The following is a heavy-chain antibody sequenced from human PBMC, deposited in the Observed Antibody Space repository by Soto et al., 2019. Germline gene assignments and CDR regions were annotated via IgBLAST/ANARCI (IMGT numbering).Heavy chain of an antibody. Sequence: QVQLVQSGAEVRQPASSVKVSCKTSGGTFSSYAISWVRQSPGQGLEWRGGIVPIVDTSTYAQKFQGRVTINADEYTSTVYMELSSLRSEDTAVYYCVRVVAIPGSPDNWGQGTLVTVSS. J-gene: IGHJ4*02. V-gene: IGHV1-69*12. CDR1: GGTFSSYA. D-gene: IGHD2-15*01. CDR2: IVPIVDTS. CDR3: VRVVAIPGSPDN.